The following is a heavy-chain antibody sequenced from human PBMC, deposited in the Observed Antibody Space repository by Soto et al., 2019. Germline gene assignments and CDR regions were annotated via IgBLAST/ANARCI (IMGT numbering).Heavy chain of an antibody. V-gene: IGHV3-23*01. CDR1: GFTFSNFA. CDR3: GRRRGFEI. CDR2: ISAGGGNT. Sequence: GGSLRLSCTASGFTFSNFAMNWVRQGPGKGLEWVSGISAGGGNTYYADSVKGRFTISRDNSHNTLNLQMNSLRADDTAVYYWGRRRGFEIWGQGEKVTVSS. J-gene: IGHJ3*02.